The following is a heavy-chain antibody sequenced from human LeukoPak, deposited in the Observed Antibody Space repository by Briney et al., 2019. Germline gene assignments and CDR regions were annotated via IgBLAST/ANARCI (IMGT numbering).Heavy chain of an antibody. D-gene: IGHD2-2*01. CDR3: ARGREEFVVVPAARLKSLSSRTRHWFDP. CDR1: GYTFTSYD. V-gene: IGHV1-8*03. J-gene: IGHJ5*02. Sequence: GASVKVSCKASGYTFTSYDINWVRQATGQGLEWMGWMNPNSGNTGYAQKFQGRVTITRNTSISTAYMELSSLRSEDTAVYYCARGREEFVVVPAARLKSLSSRTRHWFDPWGQGTLVTVSS. CDR2: MNPNSGNT.